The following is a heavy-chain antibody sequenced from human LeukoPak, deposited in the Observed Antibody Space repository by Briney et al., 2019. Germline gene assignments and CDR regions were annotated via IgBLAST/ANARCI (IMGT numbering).Heavy chain of an antibody. V-gene: IGHV1-46*01. CDR2: ISPSGDYT. Sequence: GASVKVSCKASGYTFSSYYMHWVRQAPGQGLEWMGIISPSGDYTSYAQKLQGRVTMTRDTSTRTVYMELSSLRSEDTAVYYCARVRDGYNDAFDIWGQGTMVIVSS. CDR1: GYTFSSYY. CDR3: ARVRDGYNDAFDI. J-gene: IGHJ3*02. D-gene: IGHD5-24*01.